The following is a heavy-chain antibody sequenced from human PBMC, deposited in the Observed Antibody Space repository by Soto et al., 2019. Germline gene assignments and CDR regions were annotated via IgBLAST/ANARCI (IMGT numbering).Heavy chain of an antibody. CDR1: GFTFSSYG. CDR3: AKDFFESSSEAWLVLDY. Sequence: GGSLRLSCAASGFTFSSYGMHWVRQAPGKGLGWVAVISYDGSNKYYADSVTGRFTISRDNSKNTLYLQMNSLRAEDTAVYYCAKDFFESSSEAWLVLDYWGQGTLVTVSS. J-gene: IGHJ4*02. D-gene: IGHD6-19*01. CDR2: ISYDGSNK. V-gene: IGHV3-30*18.